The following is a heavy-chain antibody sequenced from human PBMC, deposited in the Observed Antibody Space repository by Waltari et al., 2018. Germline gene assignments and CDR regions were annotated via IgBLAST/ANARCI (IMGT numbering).Heavy chain of an antibody. J-gene: IGHJ4*02. CDR3: AKDAFGNTYLDF. D-gene: IGHD2-2*02. V-gene: IGHV3-30*02. Sequence: QVNLVESGGGVVQPGGSLRLSCATSGFTFSNFGMHWVRQAPGKGMGWVALIWFDGSDKFYAYSVRGRFTISRDNSARTLYLDMDSLRLDDTAMYYCAKDAFGNTYLDFWGQGTLVTVSS. CDR1: GFTFSNFG. CDR2: IWFDGSDK.